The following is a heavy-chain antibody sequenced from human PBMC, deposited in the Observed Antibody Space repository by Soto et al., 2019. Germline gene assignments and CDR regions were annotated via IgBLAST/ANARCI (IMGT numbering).Heavy chain of an antibody. V-gene: IGHV4-34*01. Sequence: QVQLQQWGAGLLKPSETLSLNCAVTGGSLSGYYWSWIRQPPGKGLEWIGEVKDGGHTNYSPSLRGPDTISSDPSNNQFSLRLNSVTAADTGVYYCARGQEGVVATHWDQGSLVTVSS. J-gene: IGHJ4*02. CDR3: ARGQEGVVATH. CDR2: VKDGGHT. CDR1: GGSLSGYY. D-gene: IGHD5-12*01.